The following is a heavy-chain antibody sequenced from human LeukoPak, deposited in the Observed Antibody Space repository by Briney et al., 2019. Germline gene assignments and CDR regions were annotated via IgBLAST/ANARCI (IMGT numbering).Heavy chain of an antibody. CDR3: ARVRITMVRGVIYGMDV. V-gene: IGHV1-2*02. CDR2: INPNSGGT. CDR1: GYTFTGYY. Sequence: ASVKVSCKASGYTFTGYYMHWVRQAPGQGLEWMGWINPNSGGTNYAQKFQGRVTMTRDTSISTAYMELSRLRFDDTAVYYCARVRITMVRGVIYGMDVWGQGTTVTVSS. J-gene: IGHJ6*02. D-gene: IGHD3-10*01.